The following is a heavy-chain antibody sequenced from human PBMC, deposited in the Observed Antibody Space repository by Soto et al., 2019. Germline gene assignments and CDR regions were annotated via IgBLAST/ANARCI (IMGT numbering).Heavy chain of an antibody. J-gene: IGHJ4*02. CDR2: ISTYNGNP. CDR1: GYIFTSQG. V-gene: IGHV1-18*01. CDR3: ARGRTRALDY. Sequence: QIQLVQSGAEVKKPGASVKVSCKASGYIFTSQGISWVRQAPGQGLEWMGWISTYNGNPNYAQKLQGRVTMTTNTSTTTAFLELSGLTSADTAVYYCARGRTRALDYWGQGTPVIVSS. D-gene: IGHD1-7*01.